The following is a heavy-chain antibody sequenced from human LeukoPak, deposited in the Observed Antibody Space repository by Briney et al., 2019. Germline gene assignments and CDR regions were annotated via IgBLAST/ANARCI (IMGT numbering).Heavy chain of an antibody. V-gene: IGHV4-39*07. CDR3: ARDTVAHFDY. Sequence: PSETLSLTRTVSGGSISSSSYYWGWIRQPPGKGLEWIGSIYYSGSTYYNPSLKSRVSISVDMSKKQFSLKLSSVTAADTTIYYCARDTVAHFDYWGQGTLVTVSS. CDR2: IYYSGST. J-gene: IGHJ4*02. CDR1: GGSISSSSYY. D-gene: IGHD2-15*01.